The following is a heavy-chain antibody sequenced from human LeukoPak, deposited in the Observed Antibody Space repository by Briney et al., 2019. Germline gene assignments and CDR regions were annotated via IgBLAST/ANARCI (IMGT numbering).Heavy chain of an antibody. CDR1: GFTFSSYA. CDR2: ISGSGGST. V-gene: IGHV3-23*01. D-gene: IGHD4-23*01. CDR3: AKAYGGNSGAFDL. J-gene: IGHJ3*01. Sequence: GGSLRLSCAASGFTFSSYAMSWVRQAPGKGLEWVSAISGSGGSTYYADSVKGRFTISRDNSKNTLYLQMNSLRAEDTAVYYCAKAYGGNSGAFDLWGQRTMVIVSP.